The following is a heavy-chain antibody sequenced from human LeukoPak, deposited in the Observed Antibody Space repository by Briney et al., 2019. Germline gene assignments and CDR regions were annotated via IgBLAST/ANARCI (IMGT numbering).Heavy chain of an antibody. CDR2: ITGSDGNT. CDR3: AQWGDFDVLTGYYVPDF. V-gene: IGHV3-23*01. Sequence: GASLRLSCAASGFTFSDYAMSWVRQAPGKGLERVSAITGSDGNTYYADPVKGRFTISRDNSKNKLYLQMNSLRAEDTAVYYCAQWGDFDVLTGYYVPDFWGQGTLVTVSS. D-gene: IGHD3-9*01. CDR1: GFTFSDYA. J-gene: IGHJ4*02.